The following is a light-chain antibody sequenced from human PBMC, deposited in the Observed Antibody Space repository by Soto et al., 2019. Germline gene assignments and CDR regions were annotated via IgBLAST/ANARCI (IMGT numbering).Light chain of an antibody. CDR2: GIS. CDR1: QSVSASQ. Sequence: EPVLTQSPGTLSLSPGERATLSCRTSQSVSASQLAWYQQKPGQAPRLLIYGISKRAAGIPDRFTGSGSGTDFTLTIDGLEPEDFAVYYCQQYTQSLWTFGQGTKVDIK. CDR3: QQYTQSLWT. J-gene: IGKJ1*01. V-gene: IGKV3-20*01.